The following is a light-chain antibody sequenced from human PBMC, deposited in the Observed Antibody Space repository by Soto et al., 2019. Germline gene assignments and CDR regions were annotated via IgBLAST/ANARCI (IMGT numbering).Light chain of an antibody. CDR3: QKYDRAPCT. V-gene: IGKV1-27*01. J-gene: IGKJ3*01. CDR2: GAS. Sequence: DIQMTQSPSSLSAYLGDRVTITCRASQGISNYLAWYQQKPGSLPKLLLFGASTLQSGVPARFSGSGSGTLFTLTINGLLPEDVATYYCQKYDRAPCTFGPGTKVDFK. CDR1: QGISNY.